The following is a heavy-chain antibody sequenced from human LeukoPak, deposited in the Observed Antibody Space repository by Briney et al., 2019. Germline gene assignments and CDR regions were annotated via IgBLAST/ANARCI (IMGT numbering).Heavy chain of an antibody. V-gene: IGHV3-48*04. Sequence: PGGSLRLSCAASGFTLSSYSMNWVRQASGKGLEWVSYISSSGSTIYYADSVKGRFTISRDNAKNSLYLQMNSLRAEDTAVYYCAELGITMIGGVWGKGTTVTISS. CDR3: AELGITMIGGV. D-gene: IGHD3-10*02. CDR2: ISSSGSTI. CDR1: GFTLSSYS. J-gene: IGHJ6*04.